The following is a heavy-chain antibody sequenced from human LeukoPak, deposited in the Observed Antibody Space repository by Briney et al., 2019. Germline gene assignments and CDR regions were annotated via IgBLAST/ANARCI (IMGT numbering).Heavy chain of an antibody. CDR1: GFTFSSYS. CDR2: ITTSGGAK. V-gene: IGHV3-48*01. D-gene: IGHD1-26*01. J-gene: IGHJ4*02. CDR3: ARTGKGGSYSDY. Sequence: GGSLRLSCAASGFTFSSYSMNWVRQAPGKGLEWISYITTSGGAKNYADSVKGRFTISRDNAENTLFLQMNSLRAEDTAVYYCARTGKGGSYSDYWGQGTLVTVSS.